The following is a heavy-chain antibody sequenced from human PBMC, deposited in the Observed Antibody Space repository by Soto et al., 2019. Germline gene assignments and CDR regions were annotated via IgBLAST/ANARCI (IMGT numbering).Heavy chain of an antibody. V-gene: IGHV1-69*13. CDR1: GGTFSSYA. J-gene: IGHJ4*02. Sequence: SVKVSCKASGGTFSSYAISWVRQAPGQGLEWMGGIIPIFGTANYAQKFQGRVTITADESTSTAYMELTSLRSEDTAVYYCASLPYYYDSSGPFDYWGQGTLVTVSS. CDR3: ASLPYYYDSSGPFDY. CDR2: IIPIFGTA. D-gene: IGHD3-22*01.